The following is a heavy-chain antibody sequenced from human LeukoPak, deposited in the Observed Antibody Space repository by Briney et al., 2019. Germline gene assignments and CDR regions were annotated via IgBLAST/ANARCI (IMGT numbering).Heavy chain of an antibody. J-gene: IGHJ6*04. CDR3: AISRGQQLAPEAPYYYGMDV. V-gene: IGHV1-3*01. D-gene: IGHD6-13*01. CDR2: INAGNGNT. CDR1: GYTCTSYA. Sequence: TSVKVSCKASGYTCTSYAMHWVRQAPGQRLEWMGWINAGNGNTKYSQKFQGRFTITRDTSASTAYMELSSLRSEDTAVYYCAISRGQQLAPEAPYYYGMDVWGKGTTVTVSS.